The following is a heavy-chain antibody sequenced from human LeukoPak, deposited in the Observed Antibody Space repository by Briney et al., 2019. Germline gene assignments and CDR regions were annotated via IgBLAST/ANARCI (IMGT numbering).Heavy chain of an antibody. CDR2: VHYSGSI. J-gene: IGHJ6*02. D-gene: IGHD3-10*01. V-gene: IGHV4-39*01. CDR3: ARTYFSGSYYRAPDNYYGMDV. Sequence: PSETLSLTCTVSGGSISSTNYYWGWIRQPPGRGLEWIGSVHYSGSIHYNPSLKSRVTISVDTSKNQFSLKLSSVTAADTAVYYCARTYFSGSYYRAPDNYYGMDVWGQGTTVTVSS. CDR1: GGSISSTNYY.